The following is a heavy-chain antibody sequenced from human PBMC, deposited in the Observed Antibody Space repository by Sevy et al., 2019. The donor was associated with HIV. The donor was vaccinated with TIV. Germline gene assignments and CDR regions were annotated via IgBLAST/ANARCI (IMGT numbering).Heavy chain of an antibody. V-gene: IGHV4-31*03. CDR3: AREGAYDDSYY. J-gene: IGHJ4*02. CDR1: GGSISSGGYY. CDR2: IYYSGSN. Sequence: SETLSLTCTVSGGSISSGGYYWSWIRQHPGKGLEWIGYIYYSGSNYYNPSLKSRVTISVDTSKNQFSLKLSSVTAADTAVYYCAREGAYDDSYYWGQGTLVTVSS. D-gene: IGHD3-3*01.